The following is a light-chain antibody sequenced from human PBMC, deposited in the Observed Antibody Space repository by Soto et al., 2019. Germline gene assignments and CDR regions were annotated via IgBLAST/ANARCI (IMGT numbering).Light chain of an antibody. Sequence: EIVMTQSPATLSVSPGERATLSCRASQSISIHLAWYQQQPGQGPRLLIYGASSRDTGTPARFSGSGSGTEFTLTISSLQSEDFAVYYCQQYDSWPSWTFGQGTKVAIK. CDR1: QSISIH. CDR2: GAS. V-gene: IGKV3-15*01. J-gene: IGKJ1*01. CDR3: QQYDSWPSWT.